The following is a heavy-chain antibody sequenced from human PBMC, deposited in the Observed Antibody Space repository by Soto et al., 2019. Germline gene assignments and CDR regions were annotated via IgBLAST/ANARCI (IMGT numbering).Heavy chain of an antibody. V-gene: IGHV3-33*01. J-gene: IGHJ3*02. Sequence: TGGSLRLSCAASGFTFSSYGMPWVRQAPGKGLEWVAVIWYDGSNKYYADSVKGRFTISRDNPKNTLYLQMNSLRAEDTAVYYCTRPAATGTWVGAFDIWGQGTMVTVSS. CDR2: IWYDGSNK. D-gene: IGHD6-13*01. CDR3: TRPAATGTWVGAFDI. CDR1: GFTFSSYG.